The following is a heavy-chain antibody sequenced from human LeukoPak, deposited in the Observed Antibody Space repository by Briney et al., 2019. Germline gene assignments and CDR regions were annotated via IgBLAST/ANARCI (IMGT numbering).Heavy chain of an antibody. Sequence: GASVKVSCKASGYTFSRYGISWVRQAPGQGLEWMGRISAYNGNTNYAQKLQGRVTMTTDTSTSTAYMELRSLRSDDTAVYYCARDTAIVVVPAAIGVRGYFDYWGQGTLVIVSS. D-gene: IGHD2-2*02. CDR2: ISAYNGNT. V-gene: IGHV1-18*01. CDR3: ARDTAIVVVPAAIGVRGYFDY. CDR1: GYTFSRYG. J-gene: IGHJ4*02.